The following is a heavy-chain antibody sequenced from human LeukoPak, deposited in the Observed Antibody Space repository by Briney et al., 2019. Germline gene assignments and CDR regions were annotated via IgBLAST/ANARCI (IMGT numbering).Heavy chain of an antibody. V-gene: IGHV3-7*01. CDR1: GFTFTDYW. D-gene: IGHD6-13*01. CDR3: ARDGTAAGLYFDL. Sequence: GGSLRLSCAVSGFTFTDYWMNWVRQAPGKGLEWVPSIRQDGGEKYYVDSVKGRFTISRDNTKNSLYLQMSALRAEDTAVYYCARDGTAAGLYFDLWGQGTLVTVSS. CDR2: IRQDGGEK. J-gene: IGHJ4*01.